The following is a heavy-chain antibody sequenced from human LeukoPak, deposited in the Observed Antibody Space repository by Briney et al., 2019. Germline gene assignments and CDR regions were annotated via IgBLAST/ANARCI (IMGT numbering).Heavy chain of an antibody. V-gene: IGHV3-74*01. D-gene: IGHD6-19*01. CDR2: INSDGSST. CDR1: GFTFSSYW. CDR3: ARGRGVGSSSGWVYFDY. J-gene: IGHJ4*02. Sequence: GGSLRLSCAASGFTFSSYWMHWVRQAPGKGLVWVSRINSDGSSTSYADSVKGRFTISRDNSKNTLYLQMNSLRAEDTAVYYCARGRGVGSSSGWVYFDYWGQGTLVTVSS.